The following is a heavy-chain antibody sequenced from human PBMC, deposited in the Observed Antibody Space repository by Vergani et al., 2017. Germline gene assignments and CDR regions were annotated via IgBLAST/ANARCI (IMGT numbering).Heavy chain of an antibody. CDR1: GGTFSSYA. V-gene: IGHV1-69*01. Sequence: QVQLVQSGAEVKKPGSSVKVSCKASGGTFSSYAISWVRQAPGQGLEWMGGIIPIFGTANYAQKFQGRVTITADESTSTAYMELSSLRSEDTAVYYCAKDGKNYDFWSGYYFKSDGYGMDVWGQGTTVTVSS. CDR3: AKDGKNYDFWSGYYFKSDGYGMDV. D-gene: IGHD3-3*01. CDR2: IIPIFGTA. J-gene: IGHJ6*02.